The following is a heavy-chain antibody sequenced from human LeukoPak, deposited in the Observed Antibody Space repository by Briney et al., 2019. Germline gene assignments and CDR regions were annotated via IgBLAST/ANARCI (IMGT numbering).Heavy chain of an antibody. J-gene: IGHJ5*02. CDR3: AVGSGSYSPFDP. CDR2: IIPIFGIA. CDR1: GGTFSSYA. Sequence: SVKVSCKASGGTFSSYAISWVRQAPGQGLEWMGRIIPIFGIANYAQKFQGRVTITADKSTSSAYMELSSLRSEDTAVYYCAVGSGSYSPFDPWGQGTLVTVSS. D-gene: IGHD1-26*01. V-gene: IGHV1-69*04.